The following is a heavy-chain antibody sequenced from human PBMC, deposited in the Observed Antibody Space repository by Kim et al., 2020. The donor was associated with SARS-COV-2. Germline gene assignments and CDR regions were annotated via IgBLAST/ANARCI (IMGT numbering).Heavy chain of an antibody. J-gene: IGHJ4*02. D-gene: IGHD3-22*01. CDR3: ARHPPLNRYYYDSSGGY. CDR1: GFTFSSYS. V-gene: IGHV3-21*01. CDR2: ISSSSSYI. Sequence: GGSLRLSCAASGFTFSSYSMNWVRQAPGKGLEWVSSISSSSSYIYYADSVKGRFTISRDNAKNSLYLQMNSLRAEDTAVYYCARHPPLNRYYYDSSGGYWGQGTLVTVSS.